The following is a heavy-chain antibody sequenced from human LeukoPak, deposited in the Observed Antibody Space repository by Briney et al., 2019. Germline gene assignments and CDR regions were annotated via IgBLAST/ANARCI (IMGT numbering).Heavy chain of an antibody. V-gene: IGHV3-30*18. J-gene: IGHJ6*02. Sequence: GRSLRLSCAASGFTFSSYGMHWVRQAPGKGLEWVAVISHDGSNKYYADSVKGRFTISRDNSKSTLYLQMNSLRAEDTAVYYCAKVLEPYYYGMDVWGQGTTVTVSS. CDR3: AKVLEPYYYGMDV. CDR2: ISHDGSNK. CDR1: GFTFSSYG. D-gene: IGHD1-1*01.